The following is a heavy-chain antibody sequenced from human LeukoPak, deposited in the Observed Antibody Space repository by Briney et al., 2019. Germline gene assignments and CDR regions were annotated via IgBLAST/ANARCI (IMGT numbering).Heavy chain of an antibody. V-gene: IGHV1-69*13. CDR3: ARLGGDSSDYPFDH. J-gene: IGHJ4*02. Sequence: GASVKVSCKASGGTFNSFVISWVRQAPGQGLEWVGGIIPLFGTANYAQKFQDRATITADEPTSTAYMELSSLRSEDTAFYYCARLGGDSSDYPFDHWGQGTLVTVSS. D-gene: IGHD3-22*01. CDR2: IIPLFGTA. CDR1: GGTFNSFV.